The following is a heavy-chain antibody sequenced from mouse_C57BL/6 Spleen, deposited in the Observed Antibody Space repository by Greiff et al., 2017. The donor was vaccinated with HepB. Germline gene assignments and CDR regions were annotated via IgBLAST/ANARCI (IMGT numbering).Heavy chain of an antibody. Sequence: EVHLVESGPGLVKPSQSLSLTCSVTGYSITSGYYWNWIRQFPGNKLEWMGYISYDGSNNYNPSLKNRISITRDTSKNQFFLKLNSVTTEDTATYYCARERPDDFDYWGQGTTLTVSS. CDR2: ISYDGSN. CDR1: GYSITSGYY. V-gene: IGHV3-6*01. J-gene: IGHJ2*01. CDR3: ARERPDDFDY.